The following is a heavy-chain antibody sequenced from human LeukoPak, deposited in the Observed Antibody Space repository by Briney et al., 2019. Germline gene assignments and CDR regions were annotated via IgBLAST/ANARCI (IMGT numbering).Heavy chain of an antibody. CDR1: GFTFSSYA. D-gene: IGHD2-15*01. V-gene: IGHV3-23*01. CDR2: ISGSGGST. Sequence: GGSLRLSCAASGFTFSSYAMSWVRQARGKGLEWVSAISGSGGSTFHAVSMKGRFTISRDNAKNALYLQMNSLRAEDTVVYYCAREGSARRVQIVGEGCWGQGTLVTGSS. J-gene: IGHJ4*02. CDR3: AREGSARRVQIVGEGC.